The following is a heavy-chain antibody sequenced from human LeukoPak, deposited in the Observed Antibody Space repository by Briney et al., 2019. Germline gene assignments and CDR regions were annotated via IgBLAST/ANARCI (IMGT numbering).Heavy chain of an antibody. CDR1: GYSFTGHY. CDR3: ARNLWFGESSDAFDM. Sequence: ASVKVSCKASGYSFTGHYMHWVRQAPGQGLEWMGWIDPKSGGTNYAQKFQGRVTMTRDTSISTAYMDMSSLRSDDTAVYYCARNLWFGESSDAFDMWGQGTMVTVSS. J-gene: IGHJ3*02. CDR2: IDPKSGGT. D-gene: IGHD3-10*01. V-gene: IGHV1-2*02.